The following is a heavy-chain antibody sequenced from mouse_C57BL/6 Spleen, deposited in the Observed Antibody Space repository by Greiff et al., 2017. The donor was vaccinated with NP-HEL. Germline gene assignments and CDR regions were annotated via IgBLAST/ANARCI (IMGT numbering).Heavy chain of an antibody. J-gene: IGHJ2*01. CDR3: ARKGWALYFDY. V-gene: IGHV1-69*01. Sequence: VQLQQPGAELVMPGASVKLSCKASGYTFTSYWMHWVKQRPGQGLEWIGEIDPSDSYTNYNQKFKGKSTLTVDKSSSTAYMQLSSLTSEDSAVYYCARKGWALYFDYWGQGTTLTVSS. CDR1: GYTFTSYW. D-gene: IGHD3-3*01. CDR2: IDPSDSYT.